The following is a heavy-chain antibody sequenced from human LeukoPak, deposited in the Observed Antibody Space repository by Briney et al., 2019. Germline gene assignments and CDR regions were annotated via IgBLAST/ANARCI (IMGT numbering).Heavy chain of an antibody. CDR1: GGSISSHY. Sequence: SETLSLTCTVSGGSISSHYWSWIWQPPGKGLEWIGYIYYSGSTNYNPSLKSRVTISVDTSKNQFSLKLSSVTAADTAVYYCARRNVAAAGTPYFDYWGQGTLVTVSS. D-gene: IGHD6-13*01. J-gene: IGHJ4*02. CDR2: IYYSGST. CDR3: ARRNVAAAGTPYFDY. V-gene: IGHV4-59*11.